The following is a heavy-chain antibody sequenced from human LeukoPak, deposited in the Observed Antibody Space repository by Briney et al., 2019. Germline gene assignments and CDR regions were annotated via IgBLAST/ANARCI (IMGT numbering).Heavy chain of an antibody. CDR3: ARGPGSRGIFDY. CDR1: GFTFSTYS. CDR2: ITGSSGYI. D-gene: IGHD3-10*01. Sequence: SGGSLRLSCAASGFTFSTYSMNWVRQAPGKGLEWVSSITGSSGYIHYADSVKGRFTISRDNSKNTLYLQMNGLRAEDTAVYYCARGPGSRGIFDYWGQGTLVTVSS. J-gene: IGHJ4*02. V-gene: IGHV3-21*04.